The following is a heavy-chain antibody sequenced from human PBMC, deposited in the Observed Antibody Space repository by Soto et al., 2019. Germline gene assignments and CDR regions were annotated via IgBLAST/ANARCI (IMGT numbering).Heavy chain of an antibody. J-gene: IGHJ6*02. CDR3: ARGGYLAAPGACVDV. CDR1: GYTFTTYY. D-gene: IGHD6-13*01. V-gene: IGHV1-46*01. CDR2: INPGGAST. Sequence: QVQLAQSGAEVKKPGASVKVSCKASGYTFTTYYMHWVRQAPGQGLEWMGMINPGGASTSYAQKFQGRLTRTRDTSTSTVYMEVRSLRSDDTAVYYCARGGYLAAPGACVDVWGQGTTVTVSS.